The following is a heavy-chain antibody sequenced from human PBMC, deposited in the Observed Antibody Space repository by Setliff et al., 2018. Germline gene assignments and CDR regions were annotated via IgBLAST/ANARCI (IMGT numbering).Heavy chain of an antibody. CDR2: IGSSGNTI. CDR3: ARENGDYDLDY. CDR1: GFTFSGYY. Sequence: GGSLRLSCAASGFTFSGYYMQWVRQAPGKGLEWISYIGSSGNTIYYANSVKGRFTISRDNAKNSLFLQMNSLRAEDTAVYYCARENGDYDLDYWGQGALVTVSS. V-gene: IGHV3-48*04. J-gene: IGHJ4*02. D-gene: IGHD4-17*01.